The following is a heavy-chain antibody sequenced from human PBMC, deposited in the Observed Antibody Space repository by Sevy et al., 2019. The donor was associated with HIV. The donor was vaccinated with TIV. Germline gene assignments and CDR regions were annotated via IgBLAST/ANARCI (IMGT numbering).Heavy chain of an antibody. CDR1: GGSISTDLYS. CDR2: IFHSGNT. CDR3: ARCSSAFPYHFDY. J-gene: IGHJ4*02. D-gene: IGHD3-10*02. V-gene: IGHV4-30-2*01. Sequence: SETLSLTCAVSGGSISTDLYSWNWIRQPPGKGLEWIGYIFHSGNTYYNPSLKSRVTISIDRSKNQFSLNLSSVTAADTAVYYCARCSSAFPYHFDYWGQGTLVTVSS.